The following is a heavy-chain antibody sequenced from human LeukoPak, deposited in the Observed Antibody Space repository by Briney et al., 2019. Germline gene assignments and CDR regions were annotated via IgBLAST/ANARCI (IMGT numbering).Heavy chain of an antibody. CDR3: ARYFRGLYAFDM. D-gene: IGHD3-10*01. CDR2: IFNTGST. J-gene: IGHJ3*02. V-gene: IGHV4-59*01. Sequence: SETLSLTCSVSVGSISSYYWTWIRQPPGKGLEWIGYIFNTGSTNYNPSLKSRVNISIDTSKSQISLKLRSVTAADTAIYYCARYFRGLYAFDMWGQGTMVTVSS. CDR1: VGSISSYY.